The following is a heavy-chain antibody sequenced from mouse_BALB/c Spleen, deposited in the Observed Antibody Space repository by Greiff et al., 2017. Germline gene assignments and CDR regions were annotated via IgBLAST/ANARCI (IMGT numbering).Heavy chain of an antibody. D-gene: IGHD1-1*01. CDR1: GFTFSDYG. V-gene: IGHV5-15*02. CDR3: AREGDYGSTSYYFDY. J-gene: IGHJ2*01. CDR2: ISNLAYSI. Sequence: DVKLVESGGGLVQPGGSRKLSCAASGFTFSDYGMAWVRQAPGKGPEWVAFISNLAYSIYYADTVTGRFTISRENAKNTLYLEMSSLRSEDTAMYYCAREGDYGSTSYYFDYWGQGTTLTVSS.